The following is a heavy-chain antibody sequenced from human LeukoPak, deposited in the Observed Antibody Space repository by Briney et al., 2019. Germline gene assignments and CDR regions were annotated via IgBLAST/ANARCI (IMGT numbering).Heavy chain of an antibody. CDR1: GGSISSSSYY. CDR2: IYYSGST. J-gene: IGHJ4*02. CDR3: ARGGVAVGATRESYFDY. Sequence: NPSETLSLTCTVSGGSISSSSYYWGWIRQPPGKGLEWIGSIYYSGSTYYNPSLKSRVTISVDTSKNQFSLKLSSVTAADTAVYYCARGGVAVGATRESYFDYWGQGTLVTVSS. D-gene: IGHD1-26*01. V-gene: IGHV4-39*07.